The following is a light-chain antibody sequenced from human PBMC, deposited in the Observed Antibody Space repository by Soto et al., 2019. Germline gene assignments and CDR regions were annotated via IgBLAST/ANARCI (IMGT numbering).Light chain of an antibody. Sequence: EIVMTQSPATLSVSPGETATLSCRASQSVSYNLAWYQQKPGQGPRLLIYGAFTRATGIPARFSGSGSGTEFTLTISSLQSEDFAVYYCQQYGSTPGTFGQGTKVDLK. CDR3: QQYGSTPGT. J-gene: IGKJ1*01. CDR2: GAF. V-gene: IGKV3-15*01. CDR1: QSVSYN.